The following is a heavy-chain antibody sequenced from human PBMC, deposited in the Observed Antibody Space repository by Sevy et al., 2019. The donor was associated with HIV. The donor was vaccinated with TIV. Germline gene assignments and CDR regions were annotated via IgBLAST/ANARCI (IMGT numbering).Heavy chain of an antibody. Sequence: GGSLRLSCAASGFPFNDHAMHWVRQVPGKGLEWVSGVSWNSRNIGYADSVKGRFTISRDNANHFLYLEMNSLRPEDTAFYYCAKDINRGCDGINCYPYYSYFYGLDVWGQGTTVTVSS. CDR1: GFPFNDHA. CDR3: AKDINRGCDGINCYPYYSYFYGLDV. CDR2: VSWNSRNI. D-gene: IGHD2-21*01. V-gene: IGHV3-9*01. J-gene: IGHJ6*02.